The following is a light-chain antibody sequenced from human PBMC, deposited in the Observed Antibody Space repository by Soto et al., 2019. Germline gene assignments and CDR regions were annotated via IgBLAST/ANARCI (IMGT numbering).Light chain of an antibody. J-gene: IGKJ2*01. CDR3: QHYSSYPFT. Sequence: DIQMTQSPSTLSASVGDRVTITCRASQGIGTWLAWYQQKPGKGPKLLVYKASSLESGVPSRFNGSGSGTEFTLTINTLQPDDFATYHCQHYSSYPFTFGQGTKVDIK. CDR2: KAS. CDR1: QGIGTW. V-gene: IGKV1-5*03.